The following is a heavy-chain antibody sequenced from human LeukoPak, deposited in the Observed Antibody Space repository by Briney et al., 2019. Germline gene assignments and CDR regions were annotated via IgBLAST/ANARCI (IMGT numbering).Heavy chain of an antibody. CDR2: TASKIHGGII. D-gene: IGHD4-11*01. V-gene: IGHV3-49*03. Sequence: PGGSLRLSCTASGFTFADYALSWFRQAPGKGLEWVGFTASKIHGGIIEYAAPVKGRFTISRDDYRSIAYLEMNSLRAEDTAVYYCAKDPSMTTPPNWFDPWAREPWSPSPQ. J-gene: IGHJ5*02. CDR1: GFTFADYA. CDR3: AKDPSMTTPPNWFDP.